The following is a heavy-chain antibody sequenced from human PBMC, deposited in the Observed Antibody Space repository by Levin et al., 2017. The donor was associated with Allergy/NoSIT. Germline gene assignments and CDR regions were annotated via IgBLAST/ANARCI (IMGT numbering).Heavy chain of an antibody. V-gene: IGHV4-30-4*01. CDR1: GGSISSGDYY. D-gene: IGHD2-15*01. J-gene: IGHJ5*02. CDR3: ARVVVVAATHTNWFDP. CDR2: IYYSGST. Sequence: SETLSLTCTVSGGSISSGDYYWSWIRQPPGKGLEWIGYIYYSGSTYYNPSLKSRVTISVDTSKNQFSLKLSSVTAADTAVYYCARVVVVAATHTNWFDPWGQGTLVTVSS.